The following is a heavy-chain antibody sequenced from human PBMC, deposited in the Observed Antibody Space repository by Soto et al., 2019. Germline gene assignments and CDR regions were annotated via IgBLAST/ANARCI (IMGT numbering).Heavy chain of an antibody. V-gene: IGHV1-69*13. CDR2: IIPIFGTA. D-gene: IGHD6-13*01. CDR1: GGTFGSYA. Sequence: SVKVSCKASGGTFGSYAISWVRQAPGQGLEWMGGIIPIFGTANYAQKFQGRVTITADESTSTAYMELSSLRSEDTAVYYCARDLYSSSWSSVHYYYGMDVRGQGTTVTVSS. J-gene: IGHJ6*02. CDR3: ARDLYSSSWSSVHYYYGMDV.